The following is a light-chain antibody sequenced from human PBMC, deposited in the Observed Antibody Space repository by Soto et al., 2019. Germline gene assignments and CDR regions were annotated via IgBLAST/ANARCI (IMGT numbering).Light chain of an antibody. V-gene: IGKV1-17*01. CDR2: DAS. CDR1: QAIRND. CDR3: QQYNSYSRWT. J-gene: IGKJ1*01. Sequence: IQMTQSPYSLSASVGDRFIITCRASQAIRNDLGWYQQKPGKAPKLLIYDASSLESGVPSRFRGSGSGTEFTLTISSLKPADFANYYCQQYNSYSRWTFGQGTKVDI.